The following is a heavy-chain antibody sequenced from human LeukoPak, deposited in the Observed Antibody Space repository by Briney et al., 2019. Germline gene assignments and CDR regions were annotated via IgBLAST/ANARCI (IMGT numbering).Heavy chain of an antibody. V-gene: IGHV1-69*04. D-gene: IGHD3-10*01. J-gene: IGHJ6*02. CDR1: GGTFSSSA. CDR2: IIPILGIA. Sequence: GASVKVSCKASGGTFSSSAISWVRQAPGQGLEWMGRIIPILGIANYAQKFQGRVTITADKSTSTAYMELSSLRSEDTAVYYCARGGSGAPTLIYYYYGMDVRGQGTTVTVSS. CDR3: ARGGSGAPTLIYYYYGMDV.